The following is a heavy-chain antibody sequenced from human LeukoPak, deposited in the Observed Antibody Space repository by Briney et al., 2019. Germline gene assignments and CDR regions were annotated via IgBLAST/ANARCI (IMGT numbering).Heavy chain of an antibody. V-gene: IGHV3-15*01. J-gene: IGHJ4*02. CDR3: TTDRGRRDFDY. Sequence: RGSLRLSCAASGFTFSNAWMSWVRQAPGKGVEWVGRIKSKTDGGTTDYAAPVKGRFTISRDDSKNTLYLQMNSLKTEDTAVYYCTTDRGRRDFDYWGQGTLVTVSS. CDR2: IKSKTDGGTT. CDR1: GFTFSNAW.